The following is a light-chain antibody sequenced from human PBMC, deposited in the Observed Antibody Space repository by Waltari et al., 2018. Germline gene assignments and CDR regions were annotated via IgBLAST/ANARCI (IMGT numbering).Light chain of an antibody. CDR2: EVT. CDR3: NSYRNINTYV. V-gene: IGLV2-14*01. J-gene: IGLJ1*01. CDR1: NRYVCGYNY. Sequence: SALTQPAFVSGSPGQSITLFCIWTNRYVCGYNYVSWYQQPPGKAPKLMIYEVTKRPSGVSNRFSGSKSGNTASLTISGLQAEDEADYYCNSYRNINTYVFGTGTKVTVL.